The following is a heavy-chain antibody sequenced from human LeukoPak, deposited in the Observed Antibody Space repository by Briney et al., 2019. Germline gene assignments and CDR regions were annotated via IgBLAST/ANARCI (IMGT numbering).Heavy chain of an antibody. D-gene: IGHD5-12*01. CDR1: GYTFTGYY. Sequence: ASVKVSCKASGYTFTGYYMHWVRQAPGQGLEWMGWINPNSGGTNYAQKFQGWVTMTRDTSISTAYMELSRLRSDDTAVYYCARGRFKDIVAMTYYFGYWGQGTLVTVSS. CDR3: ARGRFKDIVAMTYYFGY. J-gene: IGHJ4*02. CDR2: INPNSGGT. V-gene: IGHV1-2*04.